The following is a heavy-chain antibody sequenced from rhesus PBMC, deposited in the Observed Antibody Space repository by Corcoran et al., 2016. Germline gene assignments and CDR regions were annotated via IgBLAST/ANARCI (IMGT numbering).Heavy chain of an antibody. CDR3: ARSHFAPGFDY. J-gene: IGHJ4*01. V-gene: IGHV7-114*01. D-gene: IGHD3S6*01. CDR1: GYTFTTYD. Sequence: QVQLVQSGAEVKQTGASVKVYCKAYGYTFTTYDLNWVRQSHGQGLEWMEWINTDTGNPTYAQAFKDRFTFSLDTSITTSYLQISSLKAEDTAVYYCARSHFAPGFDYWGQGVLVTVSS. CDR2: INTDTGNP.